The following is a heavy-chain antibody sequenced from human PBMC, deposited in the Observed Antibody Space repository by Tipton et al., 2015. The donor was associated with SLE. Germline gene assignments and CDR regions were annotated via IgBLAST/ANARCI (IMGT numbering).Heavy chain of an antibody. CDR1: GFTFSTYT. CDR3: AKMAGGLNGYGDLGIDYFDN. J-gene: IGHJ4*02. CDR2: ITSLSYT. V-gene: IGHV3-21*01. D-gene: IGHD4-17*01. Sequence: GSLRLSCAASGFTFSTYTMNWVRQAPGKGLEWVSSITSLSYTYYTDSVKGRFTISRDNAKNSLYLQMNSLRAEDTAVYYCAKMAGGLNGYGDLGIDYFDNWGQGTLVTVSS.